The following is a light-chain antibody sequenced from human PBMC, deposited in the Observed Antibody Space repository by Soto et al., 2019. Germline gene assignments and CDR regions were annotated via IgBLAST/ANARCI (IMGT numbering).Light chain of an antibody. CDR2: GAS. CDR1: QSVSNNF. Sequence: EIVLTQSPGTLSLSPGESAALSCRASQSVSNNFLAWYQRKPGQAPRLLIYGASYRATDIPYTFSGSGSGTDFTLTITRLEPDDFAVYYCQQYGGSPPTFGQGTKVEVK. J-gene: IGKJ1*01. V-gene: IGKV3-20*01. CDR3: QQYGGSPPT.